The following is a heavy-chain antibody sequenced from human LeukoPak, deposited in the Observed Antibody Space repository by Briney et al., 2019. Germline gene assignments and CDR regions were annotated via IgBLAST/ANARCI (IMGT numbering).Heavy chain of an antibody. CDR2: INPNSGGT. J-gene: IGHJ4*02. Sequence: GASVTLSCTASGYTVTLYYRHWVRQSPGQGLEWMGWINPNSGGTNYAQKFQGRVTMTRDTSISTAYMELSRLRSDDTAVYYCATSEDYWGQGTLVTVTS. D-gene: IGHD1-14*01. V-gene: IGHV1-2*02. CDR1: GYTVTLYY. CDR3: ATSEDY.